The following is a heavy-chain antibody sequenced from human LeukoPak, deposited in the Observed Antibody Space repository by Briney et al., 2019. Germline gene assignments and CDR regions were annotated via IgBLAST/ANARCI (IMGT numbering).Heavy chain of an antibody. CDR2: IYTSGST. Sequence: PSETLSLTCTVSGGSISSGSYYWSWIRQPAGKGLEWIGRIYTSGSTNYNPSLKSRVTISVDTSKNQVSLKLSSVTAADTAVYYCARVSWPGRGSRFDPWGQGTRVTVSS. CDR1: GGSISSGSYY. D-gene: IGHD3-16*01. CDR3: ARVSWPGRGSRFDP. J-gene: IGHJ5*02. V-gene: IGHV4-61*02.